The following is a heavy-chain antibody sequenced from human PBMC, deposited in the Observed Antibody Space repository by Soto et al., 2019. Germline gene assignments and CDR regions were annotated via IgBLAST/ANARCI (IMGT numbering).Heavy chain of an antibody. CDR3: ARRERAAGTDWWFDS. D-gene: IGHD6-13*01. CDR1: GGSISSSSFH. V-gene: IGHV4-39*01. Sequence: PSETLSLTCTVSGGSISSSSFHWGWIRQPPGKGLEWIGSIYYSGSTYYSPSLKSRVTISVDTSKNQFSLKLSSVTAADTAVYYCARRERAAGTDWWFDSWGQGTLVTVAS. J-gene: IGHJ5*01. CDR2: IYYSGST.